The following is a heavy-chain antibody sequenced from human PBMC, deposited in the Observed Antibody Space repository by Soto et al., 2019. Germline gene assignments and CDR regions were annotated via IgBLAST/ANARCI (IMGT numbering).Heavy chain of an antibody. D-gene: IGHD2-15*01. CDR1: GGSITHDY. J-gene: IGHJ4*02. CDR3: ARGPCGGGSCYSDLFPETGFDS. CDR2: IHSRGTT. V-gene: IGHV4-4*07. Sequence: QVQLQESGPGLVKPSETLSLICTVSGGSITHDYWSWVRQPAGKGLEWIGRIHSRGTTNSNPSLEGRVTMSIATFREQFSLQLTSVTAADTAMYFCARGPCGGGSCYSDLFPETGFDSWGQGTLVTVSS.